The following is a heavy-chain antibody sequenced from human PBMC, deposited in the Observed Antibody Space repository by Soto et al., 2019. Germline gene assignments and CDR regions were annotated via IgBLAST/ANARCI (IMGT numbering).Heavy chain of an antibody. Sequence: SETLSLTCTVSGGPISSGGYYWSWIRQHPGKGLEWIGYIYYSGSTYYNPSLKSRVTISVDTSKNQFSLKLSSVTAADTALYYCARAVRAVAAVGTIVPWGQGTLVTVSS. CDR2: IYYSGST. CDR1: GGPISSGGYY. CDR3: ARAVRAVAAVGTIVP. D-gene: IGHD6-19*01. V-gene: IGHV4-31*03. J-gene: IGHJ5*02.